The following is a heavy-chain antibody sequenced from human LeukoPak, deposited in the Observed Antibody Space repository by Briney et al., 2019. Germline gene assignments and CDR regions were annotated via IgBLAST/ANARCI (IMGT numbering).Heavy chain of an antibody. CDR2: INHSGST. V-gene: IGHV4-34*01. D-gene: IGHD6-19*01. Sequence: SETLSLTCAVYGGSFSGYYWSWIRQPPGKGLEWIGEINHSGSTNYNPSLKSRVTISVDTSKNQFSLKLSSVTAADTAVYCCAREGYSSGWYRYWGQGTLVTVSS. CDR3: AREGYSSGWYRY. CDR1: GGSFSGYY. J-gene: IGHJ4*02.